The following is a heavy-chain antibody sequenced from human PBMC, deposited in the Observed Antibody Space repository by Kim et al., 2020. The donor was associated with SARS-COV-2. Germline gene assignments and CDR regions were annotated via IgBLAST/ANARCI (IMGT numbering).Heavy chain of an antibody. Sequence: GGSLRLSCAASGFTFSSYAMHWVRQAPGKGLEWVSFISYDGSNKYYVDSVKGRFTISRDNSKNTLYLQLNSLRAEDTAVYYCARDGDIVVVVAARVVDWFDPWGEGTLVTVSS. D-gene: IGHD2-15*01. CDR2: ISYDGSNK. J-gene: IGHJ5*02. CDR1: GFTFSSYA. V-gene: IGHV3-30*04. CDR3: ARDGDIVVVVAARVVDWFDP.